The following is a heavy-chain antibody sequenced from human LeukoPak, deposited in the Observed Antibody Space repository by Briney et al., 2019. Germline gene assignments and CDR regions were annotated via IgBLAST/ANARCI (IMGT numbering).Heavy chain of an antibody. Sequence: SETLSLTCAVYGGSFSGYYWSWIRQPPGKGLEWIGEINHSGCTNYNPSLKSRVTISVDTSKNQFSLKLSSVTAADTAMYYCARGSYSSSWKTFDYWGQGTLVTVSS. CDR3: ARGSYSSSWKTFDY. CDR1: GGSFSGYY. CDR2: INHSGCT. V-gene: IGHV4-34*01. D-gene: IGHD6-13*01. J-gene: IGHJ4*02.